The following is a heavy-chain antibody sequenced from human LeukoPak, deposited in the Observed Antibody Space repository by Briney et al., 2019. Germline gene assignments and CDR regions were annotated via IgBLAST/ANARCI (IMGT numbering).Heavy chain of an antibody. V-gene: IGHV3-21*01. CDR2: ISSSSSYI. CDR3: ARVAGYSYGYLDY. Sequence: GGSLRLSCAASGFTFSSYSMNWVRQAPRKGLEWVSSISSSSSYIYYADSVKGRFTISRDNAKNSLYLQMNSLRAEDTAVYYCARVAGYSYGYLDYWGQGTLVTVSS. J-gene: IGHJ4*02. D-gene: IGHD5-18*01. CDR1: GFTFSSYS.